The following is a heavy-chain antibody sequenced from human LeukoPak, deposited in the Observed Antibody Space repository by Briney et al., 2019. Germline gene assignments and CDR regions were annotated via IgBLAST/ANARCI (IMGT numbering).Heavy chain of an antibody. CDR2: INPNSGGT. CDR1: VYTFTVYF. V-gene: IGHV1-2*02. CDR3: ASEVLATNYGMDV. Sequence: ASVKVSCKASVYTFTVYFMHWVRQAPGQRLEGMGWINPNSGGTNYAQKFQGRVTMTRDTSISTAYMELSSLRSDDTAVSYCASEVLATNYGMDVWGQGTTAPVCS. J-gene: IGHJ6*02. D-gene: IGHD2-8*02.